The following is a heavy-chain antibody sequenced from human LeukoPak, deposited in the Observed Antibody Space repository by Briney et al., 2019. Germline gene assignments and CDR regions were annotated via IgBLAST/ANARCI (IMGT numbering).Heavy chain of an antibody. J-gene: IGHJ6*03. D-gene: IGHD3-22*01. CDR1: GVSISSYY. Sequence: SETLSLTCTVSGVSISSYYWSWLRQPPGKGREWIGNIYYRGSTNYNPSLKSRVTISVDTSKNQFSLKLSSVTAADTAVYYCARGSIAYYYMDVWGKGTTVTISS. CDR2: IYYRGST. CDR3: ARGSIAYYYMDV. V-gene: IGHV4-59*01.